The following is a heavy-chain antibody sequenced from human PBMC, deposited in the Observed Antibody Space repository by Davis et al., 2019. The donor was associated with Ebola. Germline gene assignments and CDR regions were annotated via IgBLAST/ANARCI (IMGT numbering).Heavy chain of an antibody. J-gene: IGHJ4*02. CDR1: GFTFSLYG. CDR3: ANLGSGSHDTDFDY. V-gene: IGHV3-30*18. Sequence: GESLKISCVASGFTFSLYGMHWVRQAPGKGLEWVAVVSFNGDNTYYADSVKGRFTISRDNSKSMLYLQMNGLTVEDTAVYYCANLGSGSHDTDFDYWGAGTLVTVSS. D-gene: IGHD3-10*01. CDR2: VSFNGDNT.